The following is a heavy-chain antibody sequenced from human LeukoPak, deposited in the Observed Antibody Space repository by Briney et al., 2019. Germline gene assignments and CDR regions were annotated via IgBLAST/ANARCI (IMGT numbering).Heavy chain of an antibody. CDR2: MSYDRSNK. Sequence: PGRSLRLSCAASGFTFSTYGMHWVRQAPGKGLEWVAVMSYDRSNKNYGDSVKGRFTISRDNSKNTLYLQMNSLRPEDTAVYYCAKDPQGENWLDPWGQGTLVTVSS. CDR1: GFTFSTYG. J-gene: IGHJ5*02. CDR3: AKDPQGENWLDP. V-gene: IGHV3-33*05.